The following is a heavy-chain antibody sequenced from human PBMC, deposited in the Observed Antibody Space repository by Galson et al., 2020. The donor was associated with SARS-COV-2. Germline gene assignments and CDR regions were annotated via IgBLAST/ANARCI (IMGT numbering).Heavy chain of an antibody. J-gene: IGHJ6*02. CDR1: GFTFSSYS. V-gene: IGHV3-21*01. CDR3: ASVFGFGEFKNEKYYYYYGMDV. D-gene: IGHD3-10*01. CDR2: ISSSSSYI. Sequence: PGGSLRLSCAASGFTFSSYSMNWVRQAPGKGLEWVSSISSSSSYIYYADSVKGRFTISRDNAKNSLYLQMNSLRAEDTAVYYCASVFGFGEFKNEKYYYYYGMDVWGQGTTVTVSS.